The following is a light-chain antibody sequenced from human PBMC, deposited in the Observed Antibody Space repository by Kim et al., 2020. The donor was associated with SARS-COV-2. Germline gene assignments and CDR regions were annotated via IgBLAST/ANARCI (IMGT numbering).Light chain of an antibody. CDR2: TAS. CDR1: QTVTSTS. CDR3: QQYASSVT. Sequence: LSPGERATLSCRASQTVTSTSVAWYQQRPGQPLRLLNYTASSRAIGIPDRFSGSGSGTDFTLTISRLEPEDFAVYHCQQYASSVTFGGGTKVDIK. V-gene: IGKV3-20*01. J-gene: IGKJ4*01.